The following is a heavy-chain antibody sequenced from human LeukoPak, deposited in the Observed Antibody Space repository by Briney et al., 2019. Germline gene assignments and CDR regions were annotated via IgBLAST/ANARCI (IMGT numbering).Heavy chain of an antibody. V-gene: IGHV4-34*01. CDR1: GGSFSGYY. Sequence: SETLSLTCAVYGGSFSGYYWSWIRQPPGKGLEWIGEINHSGSTNYNPSLKSRVTISVDTSKNQFSLKLSSVTAADTAVYYCARESSNYPTWHAFDIWGQGTMVTVSP. J-gene: IGHJ3*02. CDR3: ARESSNYPTWHAFDI. D-gene: IGHD1-26*01. CDR2: INHSGST.